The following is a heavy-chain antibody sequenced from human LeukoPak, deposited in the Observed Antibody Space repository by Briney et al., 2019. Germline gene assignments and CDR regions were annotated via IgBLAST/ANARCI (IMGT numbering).Heavy chain of an antibody. V-gene: IGHV3-7*01. D-gene: IGHD6-13*01. CDR1: GFTFSDFW. J-gene: IGHJ3*02. Sequence: GGSLRLSCAASGFTFSDFWMTWVRQAPGKGLEWVANIKQDGSEKYYVDSVKGRFTISRDNAKNSLYLQMNSLRAEDTAEYYCARTGIEDAFDIWGQGTMVTVSS. CDR2: IKQDGSEK. CDR3: ARTGIEDAFDI.